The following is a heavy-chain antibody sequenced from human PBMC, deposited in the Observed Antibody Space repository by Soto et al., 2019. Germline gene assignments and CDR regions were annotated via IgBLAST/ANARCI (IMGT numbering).Heavy chain of an antibody. V-gene: IGHV3-33*01. Sequence: GGSLRLSCAASGFTFSSYGMHWVRQAPGKGLEWVAVIWYDGSNKYYADSVKGRFTISRDNSKNTLYLQMNSLRAEDTAVYYCARDAGPYYYGSGSYYNPRDYYGMDVWGQGTTVTVSS. CDR3: ARDAGPYYYGSGSYYNPRDYYGMDV. CDR1: GFTFSSYG. CDR2: IWYDGSNK. D-gene: IGHD3-10*01. J-gene: IGHJ6*02.